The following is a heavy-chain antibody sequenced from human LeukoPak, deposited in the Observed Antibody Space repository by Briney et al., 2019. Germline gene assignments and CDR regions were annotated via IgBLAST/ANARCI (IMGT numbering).Heavy chain of an antibody. J-gene: IGHJ4*02. CDR2: ISGGGGST. Sequence: GGSPRLSCATSGFPFSSSGMSWVRQAPGKGLEWVSAISGGGGSTFYADSVKGRFTISRDNSKNTLYLQMNSLRDDDTAIYYCAKSHCGRFSCSRAEFWGQGTLVTVSS. V-gene: IGHV3-23*01. D-gene: IGHD2-2*01. CDR3: AKSHCGRFSCSRAEF. CDR1: GFPFSSSG.